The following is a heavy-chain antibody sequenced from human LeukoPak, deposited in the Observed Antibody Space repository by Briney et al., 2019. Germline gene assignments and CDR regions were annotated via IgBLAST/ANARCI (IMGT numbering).Heavy chain of an antibody. CDR3: AKDYNYYDSSGYFDY. J-gene: IGHJ4*02. V-gene: IGHV3-23*01. Sequence: PGGSLRLSCVASGFASGVYAMSWVRQAPGKGLEWVSAFSGGGDSFYADSVKGRFTISRDNSKNTLYLQMNSLRAEDTAVYYCAKDYNYYDSSGYFDYWGQGTLVTVSS. D-gene: IGHD3-22*01. CDR2: FSGGGDS. CDR1: GFASGVYA.